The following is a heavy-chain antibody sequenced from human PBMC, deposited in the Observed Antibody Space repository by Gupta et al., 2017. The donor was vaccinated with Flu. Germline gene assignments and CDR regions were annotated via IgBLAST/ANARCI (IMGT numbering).Heavy chain of an antibody. CDR2: ISSSSSYI. V-gene: IGHV3-21*01. CDR3: VRHFSDRDAFDI. Sequence: EVQLVESGGGLVKPGGSLRLSCAASEFPFNIYYMTWIRQAPGKGLEWVSSISSSSSYIYYADSVKGRFTISRDNAENSLFLQMNSLRTEDTAVYYCVRHFSDRDAFDIWGQGTMVTV. D-gene: IGHD2/OR15-2a*01. J-gene: IGHJ3*02. CDR1: EFPFNIYY.